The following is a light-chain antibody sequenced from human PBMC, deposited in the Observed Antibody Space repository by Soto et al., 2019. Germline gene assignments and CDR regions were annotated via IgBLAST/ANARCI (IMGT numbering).Light chain of an antibody. Sequence: EIVMTQSPATLSVSPGERATLSCRASQSVGTNLVWYQHKPGQAPRPLIYGASIRATGIPARFSASGSGTEFTLTINSLQSEDFAVYYCQQYSNWPPITFGQGTRLEIK. J-gene: IGKJ5*01. V-gene: IGKV3-15*01. CDR1: QSVGTN. CDR2: GAS. CDR3: QQYSNWPPIT.